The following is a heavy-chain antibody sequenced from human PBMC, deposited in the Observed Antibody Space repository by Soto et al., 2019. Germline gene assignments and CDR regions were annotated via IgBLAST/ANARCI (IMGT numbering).Heavy chain of an antibody. CDR2: IKSKTDGGTT. V-gene: IGHV3-15*07. J-gene: IGHJ6*02. Sequence: GGSLRLSCAAYGFTFSNAWMNWVRQAPGKGLEWVGRIKSKTDGGTTDYAAPVKGRFTISRDDSKNTLYLQMNSLKTEDTAVYYCTTHIVATGYYYYYGMDVWGQGTTVTVSS. CDR1: GFTFSNAW. D-gene: IGHD5-12*01. CDR3: TTHIVATGYYYYYGMDV.